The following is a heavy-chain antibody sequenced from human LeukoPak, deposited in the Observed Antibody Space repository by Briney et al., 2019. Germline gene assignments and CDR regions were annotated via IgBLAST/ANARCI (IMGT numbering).Heavy chain of an antibody. Sequence: SGPTLVNPTQTLTLTCTFSGFSLSTSGMCVSWIRQPPGKALEWLARIDWDDDKYYSTSLKTRLTISKDTSKNQVVLTVTNMDPVDTATYYCARIHGAYDSSGYSSPFDYWGQGTLVTVSS. CDR2: IDWDDDK. CDR3: ARIHGAYDSSGYSSPFDY. CDR1: GFSLSTSGMC. J-gene: IGHJ4*02. V-gene: IGHV2-70*11. D-gene: IGHD3-22*01.